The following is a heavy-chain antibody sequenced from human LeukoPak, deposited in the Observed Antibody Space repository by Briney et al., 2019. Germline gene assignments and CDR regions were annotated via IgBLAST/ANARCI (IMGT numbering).Heavy chain of an antibody. CDR3: ARGTSSWYYYYMDV. J-gene: IGHJ6*03. V-gene: IGHV3-48*04. D-gene: IGHD6-13*01. CDR2: ISSTRSTV. CDR1: GFTFSTYN. Sequence: GSLRLSCAASGFTFSTYNMNWVRQAPGKGLEWVSYISSTRSTVSYADSVKGRFTISRDNAKNSLYLQMNSLRAEDTALYYCARGTSSWYYYYMDVWGKGTTVTVSS.